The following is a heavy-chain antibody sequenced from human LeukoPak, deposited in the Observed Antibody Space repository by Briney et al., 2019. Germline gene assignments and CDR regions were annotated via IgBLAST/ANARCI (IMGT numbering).Heavy chain of an antibody. V-gene: IGHV4-34*01. CDR3: ARGPLRIAAAGPKYFQH. CDR1: GGSFSGYY. CDR2: INHSGST. Sequence: PSETLSLTCAVYGGSFSGYYWSWIRQPPGKGLEWIGEINHSGSTNYNPSLKSRVTISVDTSKNQFSLKLSSVTAADTAVYYCARGPLRIAAAGPKYFQHWGQGTLVTVSS. D-gene: IGHD6-13*01. J-gene: IGHJ1*01.